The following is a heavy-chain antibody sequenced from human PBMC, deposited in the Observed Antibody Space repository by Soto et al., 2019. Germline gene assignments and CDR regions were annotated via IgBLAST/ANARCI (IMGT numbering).Heavy chain of an antibody. CDR2: INPYNGNT. CDR1: GYTFNTYG. CDR3: ARGCIAVTTHLCY. V-gene: IGHV1-18*01. J-gene: IGHJ4*02. Sequence: ASVKVSCKASGYTFNTYGITWVRQAPGQGLEWMGWINPYNGNTTFALKLQDRVTMTTATSTSTAYMELASLRSDDTAVYYCARGCIAVTTHLCYWGQGTLVTVSS. D-gene: IGHD4-17*01.